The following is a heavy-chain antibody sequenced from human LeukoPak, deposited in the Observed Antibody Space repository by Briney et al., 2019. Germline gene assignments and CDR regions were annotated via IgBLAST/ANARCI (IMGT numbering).Heavy chain of an antibody. D-gene: IGHD4-17*01. CDR3: ARDRVPYGDSSSFGY. V-gene: IGHV3-11*04. CDR1: GFTFSDYY. Sequence: GGSLRLSCAASGFTFSDYYMTWIRQAPGKGLEWVSYISNSGTTIYYTDSVKGRFTISRDNAKSSLYLQMNSLRAEDTAVYYCARDRVPYGDSSSFGYWGQGTLVTVSS. CDR2: ISNSGTTI. J-gene: IGHJ4*02.